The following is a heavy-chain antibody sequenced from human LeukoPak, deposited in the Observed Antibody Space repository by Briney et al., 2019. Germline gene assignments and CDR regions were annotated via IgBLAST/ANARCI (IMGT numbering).Heavy chain of an antibody. V-gene: IGHV4-34*01. CDR3: ARTYYDFWSGYPRVVYFDY. Sequence: PETLSLTCAVYGGSFSGYYRSWIRQPPGKGLEWIGEINHSGSTNYNPSLKSRVTISVDTSKNQFSLKLSSVTAADTAVYYCARTYYDFWSGYPRVVYFDYWGQGTLVTVSS. CDR1: GGSFSGYY. CDR2: INHSGST. J-gene: IGHJ4*02. D-gene: IGHD3-3*01.